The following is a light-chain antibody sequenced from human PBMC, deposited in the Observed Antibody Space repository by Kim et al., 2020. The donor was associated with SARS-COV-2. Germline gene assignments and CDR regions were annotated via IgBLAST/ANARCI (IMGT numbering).Light chain of an antibody. Sequence: ATLSCNGTSNNGGDHGARWLQQHQGPPPRLLSYRSDNRPSGISESISASRSRNTAALTIAGLQPDAEADYYCSAWDSSLTAWVFGGGTQLTVL. J-gene: IGLJ3*02. CDR2: RSD. CDR1: SNNGGDHG. V-gene: IGLV10-54*01. CDR3: SAWDSSLTAWV.